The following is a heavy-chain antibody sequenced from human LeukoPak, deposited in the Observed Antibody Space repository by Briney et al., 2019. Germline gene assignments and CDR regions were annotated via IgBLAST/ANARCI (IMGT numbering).Heavy chain of an antibody. CDR2: IYPGDSDT. D-gene: IGHD6-19*01. CDR3: ARLWAVAGILGWFDP. J-gene: IGHJ5*02. CDR1: GYSFTSYW. Sequence: GESLKISCKGSGYSFTSYWVGWVRQMPGKGLEWMGIIYPGDSDTRYSPSFQGQVTISADKSISTAYLQWSSLKASDTAMYYCARLWAVAGILGWFDPWGQGTLVTVSS. V-gene: IGHV5-51*01.